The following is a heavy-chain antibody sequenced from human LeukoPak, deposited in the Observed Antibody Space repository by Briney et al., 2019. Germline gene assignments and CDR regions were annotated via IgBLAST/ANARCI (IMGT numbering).Heavy chain of an antibody. CDR3: AKGGKQLWSLPDY. Sequence: PGRSLRLSCAASGFTFYDYAMHWARQAPGKGLEWVSGISWNSGSIGYADSVKGRFTISRDNAKNSLYLQMNSLRAEDTALYYCAKGGKQLWSLPDYWGQGTLVTVSS. D-gene: IGHD5-18*01. V-gene: IGHV3-9*01. CDR1: GFTFYDYA. CDR2: ISWNSGSI. J-gene: IGHJ4*02.